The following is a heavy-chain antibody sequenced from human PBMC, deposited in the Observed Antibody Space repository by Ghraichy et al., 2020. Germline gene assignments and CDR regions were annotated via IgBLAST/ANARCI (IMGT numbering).Heavy chain of an antibody. D-gene: IGHD3-16*01. V-gene: IGHV4-34*01. CDR3: ARGGGSFKFGYYYYYGMDV. Sequence: SETLSLTCAVYGGSFSGYYWSWIRQPPGKGQEWIGEINHSGSTNYNPSLKSRVTISVDTSKNQFSLKLSSVTAADTAVYYCARGGGSFKFGYYYYYGMDVWGQGTTVTVSS. J-gene: IGHJ6*02. CDR2: INHSGST. CDR1: GGSFSGYY.